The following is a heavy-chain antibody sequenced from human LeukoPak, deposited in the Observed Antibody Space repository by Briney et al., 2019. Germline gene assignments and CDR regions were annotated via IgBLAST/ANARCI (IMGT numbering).Heavy chain of an antibody. D-gene: IGHD3-10*01. V-gene: IGHV4-39*01. CDR3: ARGPYGSSGTPDAFDI. CDR1: GGSISSSSYY. J-gene: IGHJ3*02. Sequence: SETLSLTCTVSGGSISSSSYYWGWIRQPPGKGLEWIGSIYYSGSTYYNPSLKSRVTISVDTSKNQFSLKLSSVTAADTAVYYCARGPYGSSGTPDAFDIWGQGTMVTVSS. CDR2: IYYSGST.